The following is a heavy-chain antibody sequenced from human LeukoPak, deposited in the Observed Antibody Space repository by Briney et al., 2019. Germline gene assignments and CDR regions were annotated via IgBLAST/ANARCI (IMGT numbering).Heavy chain of an antibody. CDR1: GYSFTNYW. Sequence: GESLKISCKGSGYSFTNYWIGWVRQMPGKGLEWMGIIYDTRYSPSFQGQVTISADKSIRTAYLQWNSLKASDSAMYYCARSAFSSSSPPFDYWGQGTLVTVSS. CDR3: ARSAFSSSSPPFDY. V-gene: IGHV5-51*01. CDR2: IYDT. D-gene: IGHD6-6*01. J-gene: IGHJ4*02.